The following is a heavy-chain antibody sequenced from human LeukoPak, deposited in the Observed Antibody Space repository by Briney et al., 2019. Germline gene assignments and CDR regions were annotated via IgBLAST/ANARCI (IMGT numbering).Heavy chain of an antibody. J-gene: IGHJ4*02. CDR2: IIPISGTA. CDR3: ARDVHDYGDYVGDY. D-gene: IGHD4-17*01. Sequence: SVKVSCKASGGTFSSYAISWVRQAPGQGLEWMGRIIPISGTANYAQKFQGRVTFTADKSTNTAYMEVSSLRSEDTAIYYCARDVHDYGDYVGDYWGQGTLVTVSS. CDR1: GGTFSSYA. V-gene: IGHV1-69*06.